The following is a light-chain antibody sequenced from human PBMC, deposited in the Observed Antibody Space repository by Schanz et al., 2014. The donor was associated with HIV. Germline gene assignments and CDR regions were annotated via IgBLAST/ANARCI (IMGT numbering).Light chain of an antibody. V-gene: IGLV2-14*03. CDR3: GSFTTRNIWV. CDR1: SSDVGGYNY. J-gene: IGLJ3*02. Sequence: QSALTQPASVSGSPGQSITISCSGTSSDVGGYNYVSWYQQHPGKAPKLMIYDVNNRPSGVSNRFSGSKSGNTASLTISGLQAEDEADYYCGSFTTRNIWVFGGGTKLTVL. CDR2: DVN.